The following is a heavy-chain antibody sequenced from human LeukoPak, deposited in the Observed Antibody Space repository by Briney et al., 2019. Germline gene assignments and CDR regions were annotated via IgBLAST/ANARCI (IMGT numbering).Heavy chain of an antibody. CDR2: IIPAFGKT. V-gene: IGHV1-69*13. J-gene: IGHJ4*02. CDR1: GDTFINYA. D-gene: IGHD3-22*01. Sequence: SVKVSCKASGDTFINYAVSWVRQAPGQGLEWMGGIIPAFGKTNYIQKFQGRVTITADDSMTTAYMELTSLRSEDTAMYYCATSGHYDSGGYFYYFDYWGQGALVTVSS. CDR3: ATSGHYDSGGYFYYFDY.